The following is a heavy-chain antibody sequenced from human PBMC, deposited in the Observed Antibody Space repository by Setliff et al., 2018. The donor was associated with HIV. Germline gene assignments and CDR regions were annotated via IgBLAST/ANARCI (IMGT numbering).Heavy chain of an antibody. CDR2: IIPIFGTA. Sequence: ASVKVSCKASGGSFSSYAISWVRQAPGQGLEWMGGIIPIFGTAKYAQKFQGRVTITTDESTSTAYMELSSLGSEDTAVYYCAGGLASQKVPFDPWGQGTLVTVSS. V-gene: IGHV1-69*05. CDR1: GGSFSSYA. CDR3: AGGLASQKVPFDP. D-gene: IGHD1-1*01. J-gene: IGHJ5*02.